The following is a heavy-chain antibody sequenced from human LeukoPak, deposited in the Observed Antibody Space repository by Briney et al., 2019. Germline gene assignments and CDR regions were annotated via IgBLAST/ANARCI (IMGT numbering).Heavy chain of an antibody. Sequence: GGSLRLSCAASGFTFNSYEMTWVRQAPGKGLEWVSYISSSGSTIYYADSVKGRFTISRDNAKNSLYLQMNSLRAEDTAVYYCAELGSDYGDLDFDYWGQGTLVTVSS. J-gene: IGHJ4*02. V-gene: IGHV3-48*03. D-gene: IGHD4-17*01. CDR3: AELGSDYGDLDFDY. CDR2: ISSSGSTI. CDR1: GFTFNSYE.